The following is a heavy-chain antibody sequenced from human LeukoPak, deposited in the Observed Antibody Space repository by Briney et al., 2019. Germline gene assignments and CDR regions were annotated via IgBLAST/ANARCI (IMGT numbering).Heavy chain of an antibody. Sequence: QPGGSLRLSCAASGFTFSSYGMHWVRQAPGKGLQWVAFIRYDGSNKYYADSVKGRFTISRDNSKNTLYLQMNGLRAEDTAVYYCAKEARRGYSYGYHSSYFDYWGQGTLVTVSS. CDR3: AKEARRGYSYGYHSSYFDY. CDR2: IRYDGSNK. CDR1: GFTFSSYG. J-gene: IGHJ4*02. V-gene: IGHV3-30*02. D-gene: IGHD5-18*01.